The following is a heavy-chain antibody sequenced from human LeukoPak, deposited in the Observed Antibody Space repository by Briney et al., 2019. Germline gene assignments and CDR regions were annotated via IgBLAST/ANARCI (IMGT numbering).Heavy chain of an antibody. V-gene: IGHV3-33*01. D-gene: IGHD3-22*01. J-gene: IGHJ4*02. Sequence: GGSLRLSCAASGFTFRNYGMHWVRQAPGKGLEWVAVIWYDESNKFYADSVKGRFTISRDTSKNTLYLQMDSLRAEDTAMYYCARIFTSGYSADYWGQGTLVTVSS. CDR2: IWYDESNK. CDR3: ARIFTSGYSADY. CDR1: GFTFRNYG.